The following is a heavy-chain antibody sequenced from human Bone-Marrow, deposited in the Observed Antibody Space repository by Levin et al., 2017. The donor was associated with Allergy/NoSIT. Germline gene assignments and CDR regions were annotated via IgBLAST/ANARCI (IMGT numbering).Heavy chain of an antibody. CDR2: IYNSGST. CDR1: GDSINSGDDY. V-gene: IGHV4-30-4*01. J-gene: IGHJ4*02. CDR3: ARGPEAGSGSYYNY. Sequence: SSETLSLTCTVSGDSINSGDDYWSWIRQPPGEGLELIGYIYNSGSTFYNPSLKSRVTIAIHTSKNQISLRLNSVTASDTAVYYCARGPEAGSGSYYNYWGQGTLVTVSS. D-gene: IGHD3-10*01.